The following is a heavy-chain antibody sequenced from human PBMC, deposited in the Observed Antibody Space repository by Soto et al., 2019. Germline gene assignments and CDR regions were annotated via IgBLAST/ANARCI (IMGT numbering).Heavy chain of an antibody. CDR3: TRTLAGAGAAGDY. V-gene: IGHV3-73*01. J-gene: IGHJ4*02. CDR2: IRSKANSYAT. CDR1: GFTFSGSA. Sequence: EVQLVESGGGLVQPGGSLKLSCAASGFTFSGSAMHWVRQASGKGLEWVGRIRSKANSYATAYAASGKGRFTISRDDSKNTAYRQRDSRNTEDRAVDYGTRTLAGAGAAGDYWGQGTLVTVSS. D-gene: IGHD6-19*01.